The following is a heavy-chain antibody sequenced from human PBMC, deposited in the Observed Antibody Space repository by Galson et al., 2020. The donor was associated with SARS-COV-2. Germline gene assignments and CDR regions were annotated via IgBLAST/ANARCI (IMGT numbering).Heavy chain of an antibody. CDR2: IIPVFRTP. CDR3: AISHHDAIAIFGVGPSHYCYFMDV. CDR1: GGTFSNYV. Sequence: RQEASVKVSCKASGGTFSNYVISWVRQAPGQGLEWMGGIIPVFRTPNYAQKFQGRVTITADRSTTTAYMELSSLRSEDTALYYCAISHHDAIAIFGVGPSHYCYFMDVWGKGTTVTVSS. J-gene: IGHJ6*03. V-gene: IGHV1-69*06. D-gene: IGHD3-3*01.